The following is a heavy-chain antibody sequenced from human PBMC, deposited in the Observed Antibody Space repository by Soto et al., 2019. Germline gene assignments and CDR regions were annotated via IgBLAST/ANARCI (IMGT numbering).Heavy chain of an antibody. CDR1: GGSISSSSYY. CDR3: ARHDYGDYSVGNYYFDY. D-gene: IGHD4-17*01. J-gene: IGHJ4*02. CDR2: IYYSGST. V-gene: IGHV4-39*01. Sequence: SETLSLTCTVSGGSISSSSYYWGWIRQPPGKGLEWIGSIYYSGSTYYNPSLKSRVTISVDTSKNQFSLKLSSVTAADTAVYYCARHDYGDYSVGNYYFDYWGQGTLVTVSS.